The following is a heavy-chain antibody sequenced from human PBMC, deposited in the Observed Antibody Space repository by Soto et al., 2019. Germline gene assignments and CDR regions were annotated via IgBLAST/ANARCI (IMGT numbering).Heavy chain of an antibody. V-gene: IGHV3-66*01. D-gene: IGHD6-13*01. CDR2: IYSGGYT. CDR3: ARSQRYGAAGYFDY. CDR1: GFTVSSNY. Sequence: GGSLRLSCAASGFTVSSNYMSWVRQAPGKGLEWVSVIYSGGYTYYAGSVKGRFTISRDNSKNTLYLQMNSLRAEDTAVYYCARSQRYGAAGYFDYWGQGTLVTVSS. J-gene: IGHJ4*02.